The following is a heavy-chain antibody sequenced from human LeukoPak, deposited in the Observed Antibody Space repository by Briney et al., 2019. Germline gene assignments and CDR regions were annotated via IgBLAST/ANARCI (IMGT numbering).Heavy chain of an antibody. CDR2: DSGSGGST. V-gene: IGHV3-23*01. D-gene: IGHD3-16*02. Sequence: GGSLRLSCAASGFTFSSYAMSWVRQAPGKGLEWVSADSGSGGSTYYADSVKGRFTISRDNSKNTLYLQMNSLRAEDTAVYYCAKDRPYYDYVWGSYPRGAFDIWGQGTMVTVSS. J-gene: IGHJ3*02. CDR1: GFTFSSYA. CDR3: AKDRPYYDYVWGSYPRGAFDI.